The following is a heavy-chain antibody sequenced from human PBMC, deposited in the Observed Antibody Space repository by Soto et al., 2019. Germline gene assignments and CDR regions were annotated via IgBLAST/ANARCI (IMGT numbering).Heavy chain of an antibody. CDR1: GFTFSDHY. CDR3: ARSCCSGGTCYYPPLDF. Sequence: GGPLRLSCAVSGFTFSDHYMDWVRQAQGKGLEWVGRTRSKGRGYTTEYASSVKGRFTVSRDDSKNLLYLQMNSLKTEDTAVYYCARSCCSGGTCYYPPLDFWGRGILVTVSS. V-gene: IGHV3-72*01. CDR2: TRSKGRGYTT. D-gene: IGHD2-15*01. J-gene: IGHJ4*02.